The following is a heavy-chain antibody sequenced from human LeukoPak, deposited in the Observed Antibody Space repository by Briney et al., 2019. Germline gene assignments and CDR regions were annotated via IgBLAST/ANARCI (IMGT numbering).Heavy chain of an antibody. CDR3: ARVDYTERGAFYYCMDV. Sequence: RPGGSLRLSCAASGFTFDDYGMSWVRQAPGKGLEWVSGINWNGGSTGYADSVKGRFTISRDNSKNSLYLQMNSLRAEDTALYHCARVDYTERGAFYYCMDVWDQGTTVTVSS. V-gene: IGHV3-20*01. D-gene: IGHD4/OR15-4a*01. CDR1: GFTFDDYG. CDR2: INWNGGST. J-gene: IGHJ6*02.